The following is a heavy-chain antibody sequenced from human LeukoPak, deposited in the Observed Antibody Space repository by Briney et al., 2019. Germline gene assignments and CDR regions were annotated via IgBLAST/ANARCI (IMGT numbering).Heavy chain of an antibody. CDR3: ARAAGYCSGGSCYQRPSAFIDY. D-gene: IGHD2-15*01. V-gene: IGHV4-34*01. J-gene: IGHJ4*02. CDR2: ISHSGST. Sequence: PSETLSLTCAVYGGSYSGYYWSWMRQPPGKGLERIGEISHSGSTNYNPSLKSRVTISVDTSKNQFSLKLSSVTAADTAVYYCARAAGYCSGGSCYQRPSAFIDYWGQGTLVTVSS. CDR1: GGSYSGYY.